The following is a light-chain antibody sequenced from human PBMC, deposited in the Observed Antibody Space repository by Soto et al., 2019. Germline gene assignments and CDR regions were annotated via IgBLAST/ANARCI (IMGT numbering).Light chain of an antibody. CDR2: VAS. CDR3: QTYNSAPCT. J-gene: IGKJ1*01. V-gene: IGKV1-27*01. CDR1: QGISNY. Sequence: DIQMTQSPSSLSASVGDRVTITCRASQGISNYLAWYQQQPGKVPNLLIYVASTLQSGVPSRFSGNGSGTDFTFTIISLEPEDVAPYYCQTYNSAPCTFGKGTKVEIK.